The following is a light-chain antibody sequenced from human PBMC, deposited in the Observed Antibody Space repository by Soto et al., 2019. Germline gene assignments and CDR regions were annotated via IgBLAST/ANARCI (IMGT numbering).Light chain of an antibody. Sequence: QSALTQPASVSGSPGQSITISCTGTSSVVGGYSYVSWYQQHPGKAPKLMIYEVSNRPSGVSNRFSGSKSGNTASLTISGLQAEDEADYSCSSFSSSSTLVVFGGGTKLTVL. CDR3: SSFSSSSTLVV. CDR2: EVS. J-gene: IGLJ2*01. V-gene: IGLV2-14*01. CDR1: SSVVGGYSY.